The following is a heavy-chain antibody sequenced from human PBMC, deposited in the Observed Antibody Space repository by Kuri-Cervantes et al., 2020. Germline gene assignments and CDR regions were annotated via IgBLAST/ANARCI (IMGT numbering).Heavy chain of an antibody. CDR3: ARDYYGTDSYIGIWFDP. D-gene: IGHD3-10*01. CDR2: INHSGST. CDR1: GGSFSGYS. Sequence: SETLSLTCAVYGGSFSGYSWSWIRQPPGKGLGWIGEINHSGSTNYNPSLKSRVTISVDTTKNQFSLKLSSVNAADTAVYYCARDYYGTDSYIGIWFDPWGQGTLVTVSS. J-gene: IGHJ5*02. V-gene: IGHV4-34*01.